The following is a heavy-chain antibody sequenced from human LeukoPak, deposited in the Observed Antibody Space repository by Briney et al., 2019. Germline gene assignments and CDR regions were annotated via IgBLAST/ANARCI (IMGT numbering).Heavy chain of an antibody. V-gene: IGHV3-21*04. D-gene: IGHD2/OR15-2a*01. CDR1: GFTFSSYS. CDR3: AKDRVSFEYYYYMDV. Sequence: GSLRLSCAASGFTFSSYSMNWVRQAPGKGLEWVSSISSSSSYIYHADSVKGRFTISRDNSKNTLYLQMNSLRAEDTAVYYCAKDRVSFEYYYYMDVWGKGTTVTVSS. CDR2: ISSSSSYI. J-gene: IGHJ6*03.